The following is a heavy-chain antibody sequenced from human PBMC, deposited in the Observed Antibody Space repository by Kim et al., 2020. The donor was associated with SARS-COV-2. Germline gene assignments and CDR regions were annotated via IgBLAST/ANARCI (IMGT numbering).Heavy chain of an antibody. CDR2: INSDGSST. CDR1: GFTFSSYW. J-gene: IGHJ6*02. Sequence: GGSLRLSCAASGFTFSSYWMHWVRQAPGKGLVWVSRINSDGSSTSYADSVKGRFTISRDNAKNTLYLQMNSLRAEDTAVYYCARGAGAVARKMEAGGDYYYYGMDGWGQGTTVTVSS. CDR3: ARGAGAVARKMEAGGDYYYYGMDG. D-gene: IGHD6-19*01. V-gene: IGHV3-74*01.